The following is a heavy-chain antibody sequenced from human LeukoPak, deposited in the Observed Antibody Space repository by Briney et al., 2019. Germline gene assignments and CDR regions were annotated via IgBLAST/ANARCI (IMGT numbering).Heavy chain of an antibody. CDR1: GYTFTSYD. Sequence: VASVKVSCKASGYTFTSYDINWVRQATGQGLEWMGWMNPNSGNTGYAQKFQGRVTMTRNTSTSTAYMELSSLRSEDTAMYYCARVKRVVPTAMFGGLRYYMDVWGKGTTVTVSS. D-gene: IGHD2-2*01. CDR2: MNPNSGNT. J-gene: IGHJ6*03. CDR3: ARVKRVVPTAMFGGLRYYMDV. V-gene: IGHV1-8*01.